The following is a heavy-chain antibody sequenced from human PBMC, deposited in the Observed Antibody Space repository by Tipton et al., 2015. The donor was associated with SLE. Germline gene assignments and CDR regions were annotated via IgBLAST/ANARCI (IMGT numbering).Heavy chain of an antibody. J-gene: IGHJ5*02. Sequence: TLSLTCAVYGGSFSGYYWSWIRQPPGKGLEWIGEIYHSGNTNYNPSLKSRVTILVDKSKNKFSLKLSSVSAADTAVYYCARARVGAAGSNWFDPWGQGTLVTVSS. CDR1: GGSFSGYY. D-gene: IGHD1-26*01. V-gene: IGHV4-34*01. CDR3: ARARVGAAGSNWFDP. CDR2: IYHSGNT.